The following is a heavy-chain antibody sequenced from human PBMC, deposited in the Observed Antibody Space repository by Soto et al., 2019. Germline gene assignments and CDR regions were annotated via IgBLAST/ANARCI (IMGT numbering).Heavy chain of an antibody. CDR3: ARGPPYYDILTGYPAPFDY. CDR2: ISAYNGNT. V-gene: IGHV1-18*01. Sequence: VSVKVSCKASGYTFTSYGIIWVRQAPGQGLEWMGWISAYNGNTNYAQKLQGRVTMTTDTSTSTAYMELRSLRSDDTAVYYCARGPPYYDILTGYPAPFDYWGQGTLVTVSS. CDR1: GYTFTSYG. D-gene: IGHD3-9*01. J-gene: IGHJ4*02.